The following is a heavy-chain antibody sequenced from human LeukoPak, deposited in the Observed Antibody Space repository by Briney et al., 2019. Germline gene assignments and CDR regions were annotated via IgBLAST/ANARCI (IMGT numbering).Heavy chain of an antibody. Sequence: SETLSLTCAVYGGSFSGYYWSWIRQPPGKGLEWIGEINHSGSTNYNPSLKSRVTISEDTSKNQFSLKLSSVTAADTAVYYCARDVGGYNSGLFDYWGQGTLVTVSS. CDR1: GGSFSGYY. V-gene: IGHV4-34*01. D-gene: IGHD5-24*01. CDR2: INHSGST. J-gene: IGHJ4*02. CDR3: ARDVGGYNSGLFDY.